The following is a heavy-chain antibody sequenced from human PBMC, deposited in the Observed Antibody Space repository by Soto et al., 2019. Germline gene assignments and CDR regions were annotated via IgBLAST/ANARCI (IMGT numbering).Heavy chain of an antibody. D-gene: IGHD2-15*01. CDR1: GGSITSYY. CDR2: IYSSGST. J-gene: IGHJ4*02. Sequence: PSETLSLTCTVSGGSITSYYWNWIRQPPGKGLEWIGYIYSSGSTNYNPSLRGRASMSLDTSKNQVSLNVTSVTAADTAVYYCAATPRYWGQGRLVTVSS. CDR3: AATPRY. V-gene: IGHV4-59*01.